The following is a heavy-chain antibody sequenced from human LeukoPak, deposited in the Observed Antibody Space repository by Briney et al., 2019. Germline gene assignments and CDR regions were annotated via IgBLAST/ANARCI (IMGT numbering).Heavy chain of an antibody. CDR2: INHSGST. D-gene: IGHD1-26*01. Sequence: PSETLSLTCTVSGGSISSGSYYWSWIRQPPGKGLEWIGEINHSGSTNYNPSLKSRVTISVDTSKNQFSLKLSSVTAADTAVYYCARGNGLLNYWGQGTLVTVSS. CDR1: GGSISSGSYY. J-gene: IGHJ4*02. CDR3: ARGNGLLNY. V-gene: IGHV4-39*07.